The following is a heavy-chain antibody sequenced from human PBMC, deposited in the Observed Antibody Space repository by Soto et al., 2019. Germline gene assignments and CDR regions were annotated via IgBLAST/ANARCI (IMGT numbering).Heavy chain of an antibody. CDR3: ARGGTYQPFDY. J-gene: IGHJ4*02. CDR1: GGSISSSSYY. V-gene: IGHV4-39*01. CDR2: IYYSGST. D-gene: IGHD2-2*01. Sequence: SETLSLTCTVSGGSISSSSYYGGWIRQPPGKGLEWIGSIYYSGSTYYNPSLKSRVTISVDTSKNQFSLKLSSVTAADTAVYSGARGGTYQPFDYWGQGTLVAVSS.